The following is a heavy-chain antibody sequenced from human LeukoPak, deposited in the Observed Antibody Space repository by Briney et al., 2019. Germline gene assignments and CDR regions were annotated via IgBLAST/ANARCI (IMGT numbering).Heavy chain of an antibody. V-gene: IGHV3-48*03. D-gene: IGHD5-24*01. Sequence: GGSLRLSCAASGFTFSSYEMNWVRQAPGKGLEWVSYISSRGSTRYYVDSVKGRFTISRDNSKNTVYLQMNSLRAEDMAVYYCAKGIEMAKDWYFDLWGRGTLVTVSS. CDR3: AKGIEMAKDWYFDL. CDR2: ISSRGSTR. J-gene: IGHJ2*01. CDR1: GFTFSSYE.